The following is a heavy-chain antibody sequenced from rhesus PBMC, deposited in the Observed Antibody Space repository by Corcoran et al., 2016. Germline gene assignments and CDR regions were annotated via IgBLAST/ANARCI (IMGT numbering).Heavy chain of an antibody. CDR1: GGSISSTNW. CDR2: ISGSSGST. Sequence: QVQLQESGPGLVTPSETLSLTCAVSGGSISSTNWWSWIRQPPGKGLEWIGYISGSSGSTYYNPSLKSRVTISTDTSKNQFSLKLSSVTAADTAVYYCARLGIAAGWKDYWGQGVLVTVSS. V-gene: IGHV4-65*01. CDR3: ARLGIAAGWKDY. J-gene: IGHJ4*01. D-gene: IGHD6-13*01.